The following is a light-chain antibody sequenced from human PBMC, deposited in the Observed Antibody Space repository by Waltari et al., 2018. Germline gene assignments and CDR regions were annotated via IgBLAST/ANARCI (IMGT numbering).Light chain of an antibody. CDR3: QQYYFTPYT. CDR1: QGISNS. V-gene: IGKV1-NL1*01. J-gene: IGKJ2*01. CDR2: GAS. Sequence: DIQMTHSPSSLSASVGDSVTITCRASQGISNSLAWYQQKPGKAPKLLLYGASRLESGVPPRFSGSGSGTDYTLTISSLQPDDFATYYCQQYYFTPYTFGQGTKLDIK.